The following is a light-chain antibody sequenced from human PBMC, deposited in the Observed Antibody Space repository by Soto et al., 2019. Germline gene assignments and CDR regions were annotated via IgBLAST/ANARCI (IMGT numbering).Light chain of an antibody. J-gene: IGKJ1*01. CDR3: MQSIQLPWT. CDR1: QSLLHSDGKTY. V-gene: IGKV2D-29*01. CDR2: EVS. Sequence: DIVLTQTPLSLSITPGQPAAISCKSSQSLLHSDGKTYLCWYLQKAGQPPQVLIYEVSNRFSGVPERFSGSGSGTDFTLRISRVDAEDVGVYYCMQSIQLPWTFGQGTKVEVK.